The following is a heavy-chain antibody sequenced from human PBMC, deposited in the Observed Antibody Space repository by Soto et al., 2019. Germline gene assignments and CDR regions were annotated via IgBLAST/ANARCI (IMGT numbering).Heavy chain of an antibody. V-gene: IGHV4-39*01. D-gene: IGHD6-25*01. CDR1: GGSITSSSHF. CDR3: AGQTFTIAAASYGRSNWFDP. J-gene: IGHJ5*02. CDR2: IYFTGNT. Sequence: SETLSLTCTASGGSITSSSHFWGWVRQPPGKGLEWSGTIYFTGNTYYTPSLKSRLTMSIDTSKNEFSLRLNSVTAADTAVYYCAGQTFTIAAASYGRSNWFDPWGPGTLVTVSS.